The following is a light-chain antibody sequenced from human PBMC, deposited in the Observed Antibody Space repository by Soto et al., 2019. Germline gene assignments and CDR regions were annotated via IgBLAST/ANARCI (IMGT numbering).Light chain of an antibody. J-gene: IGKJ1*01. Sequence: EIVMTQSPATLSVSPGERATLSCRASQSVNSKLAWYQQKPGQAPRLLIYAASIRATGIPARFSGSGSGTEFTLTISSLQSEDFAVYYCQQYNNAKTFGQGTKVDIK. V-gene: IGKV3-15*01. CDR2: AAS. CDR3: QQYNNAKT. CDR1: QSVNSK.